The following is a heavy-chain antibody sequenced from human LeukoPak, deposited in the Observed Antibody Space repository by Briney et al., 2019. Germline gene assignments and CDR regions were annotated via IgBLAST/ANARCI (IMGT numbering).Heavy chain of an antibody. V-gene: IGHV3-7*01. Sequence: GGSLRLSCAASGFTFSSYWMSWVRQAPGKGLEWVANIKQDGSEKYYVDSEKGRFTISRDNAKNSLYLQMNSLRAEDTAVYYCARDDVDAYGSGSYYNSKIDYWGQGTLVTVSS. CDR2: IKQDGSEK. CDR1: GFTFSSYW. J-gene: IGHJ4*02. D-gene: IGHD3-10*01. CDR3: ARDDVDAYGSGSYYNSKIDY.